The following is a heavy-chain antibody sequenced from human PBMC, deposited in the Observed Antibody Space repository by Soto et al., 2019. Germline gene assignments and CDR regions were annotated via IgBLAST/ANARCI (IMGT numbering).Heavy chain of an antibody. V-gene: IGHV3-33*01. CDR2: IWYDGSNK. D-gene: IGHD3-22*01. CDR3: ARGGYYDTPGYYSTSYYFDY. J-gene: IGHJ4*02. Sequence: QVQLVESGGGVVQPGRSLRLSCEASGFTFSSYGMHWVRQAPGKGLEWVAVIWYDGSNKYYADSVKGRFTISRDNSKNTLYLQMNSLRAEDTSVYHCARGGYYDTPGYYSTSYYFDYRGQGTLVNXS. CDR1: GFTFSSYG.